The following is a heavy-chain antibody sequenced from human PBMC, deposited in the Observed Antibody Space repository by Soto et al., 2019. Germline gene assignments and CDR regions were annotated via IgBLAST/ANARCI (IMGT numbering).Heavy chain of an antibody. V-gene: IGHV3-23*01. J-gene: IGHJ4*02. Sequence: PGGSLRLSCAASGFTFSSYAMSWVRQAPGKGLEWVSAISGSGGSTFYADSVKDRFTISRDNSKNTLYLQMNGLRAEDTAVYFCAKDRWDTSSLDYWGQGTPVTVSS. CDR1: GFTFSSYA. D-gene: IGHD1-26*01. CDR3: AKDRWDTSSLDY. CDR2: ISGSGGST.